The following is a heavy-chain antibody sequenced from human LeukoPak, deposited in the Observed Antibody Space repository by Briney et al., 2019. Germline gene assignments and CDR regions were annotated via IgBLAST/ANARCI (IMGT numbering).Heavy chain of an antibody. CDR2: FYITGST. Sequence: SETLSLTCTLSGGSISSFYWGWIRQPAGKGLEWIGRFYITGSTNYNPSLKGRVTMSGDTSKNQFSLKLSSVTAADTAVYYCARGPLVYSSSWYGSDYWGQGTLVTVSS. CDR1: GGSISSFY. V-gene: IGHV4-4*07. D-gene: IGHD6-13*01. J-gene: IGHJ4*02. CDR3: ARGPLVYSSSWYGSDY.